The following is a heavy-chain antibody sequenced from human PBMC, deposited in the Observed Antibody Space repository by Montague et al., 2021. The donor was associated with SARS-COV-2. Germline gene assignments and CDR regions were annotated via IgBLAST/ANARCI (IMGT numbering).Heavy chain of an antibody. CDR1: GGSISSSSYY. CDR2: IYYSGST. V-gene: IGHV4-39*01. D-gene: IGHD3-3*01. J-gene: IGHJ3*02. Sequence: SETLSLTCTVSGGSISSSSYYWGWIRQPPGKGLEWIGSIYYSGSTYYNPSLKCRVTISVDTSKNQFSLKLSSVTAADTAVYYCARHGLAGITIFGVVTPRGGFDIWGQGTMVTVSS. CDR3: ARHGLAGITIFGVVTPRGGFDI.